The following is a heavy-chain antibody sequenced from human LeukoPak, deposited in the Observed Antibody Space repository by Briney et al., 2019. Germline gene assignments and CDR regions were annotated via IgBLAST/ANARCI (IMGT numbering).Heavy chain of an antibody. J-gene: IGHJ4*02. CDR1: GFTFSSNA. Sequence: PGGSLRLSCAASGFTFSSNAMSWVRQAPGKGLEWVSAISGSGGSTYYADSVKGQFTISRDNSKNTLYLQMNSLRAEDTAVYYCAKGPYGSGSYHRFDYWGQGTLVTVSS. V-gene: IGHV3-23*01. CDR2: ISGSGGST. D-gene: IGHD3-10*01. CDR3: AKGPYGSGSYHRFDY.